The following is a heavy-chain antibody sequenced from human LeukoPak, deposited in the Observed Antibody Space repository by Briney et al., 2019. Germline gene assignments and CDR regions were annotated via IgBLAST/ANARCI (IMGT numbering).Heavy chain of an antibody. CDR1: GFPFSSYA. CDR2: ISGSGGST. J-gene: IGHJ4*02. D-gene: IGHD6-19*01. Sequence: GGSLRLSCAASGFPFSSYAMSWVRQAPGKGLEGVSAISGSGGSTYYADSVKGRFTISRDNSKNTLYLQMSSLRAEDTAVYYCAKEAVAPPTLFDYWGQGTLVTVSS. V-gene: IGHV3-23*01. CDR3: AKEAVAPPTLFDY.